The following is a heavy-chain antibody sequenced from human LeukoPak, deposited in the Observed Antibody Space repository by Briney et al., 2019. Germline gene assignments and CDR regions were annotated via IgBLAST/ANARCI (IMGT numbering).Heavy chain of an antibody. CDR2: IIPIFGTA. V-gene: IGHV1-69*05. D-gene: IGHD2-2*01. CDR1: GGTFSSYA. Sequence: ASVKVSCKASGGTFSSYAISWVRQAPGQGLEWMGGIIPIFGTANYAQKFQGRVTITTDESTSTAYMELSSLRSEDTAVYYCATSGGNLVVVPAAMVNWGQGTLVTVSS. CDR3: ATSGGNLVVVPAAMVN. J-gene: IGHJ4*02.